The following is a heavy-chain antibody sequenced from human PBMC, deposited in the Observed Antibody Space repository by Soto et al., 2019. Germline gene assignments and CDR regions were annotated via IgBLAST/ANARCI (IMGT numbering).Heavy chain of an antibody. Sequence: QVQLVQSGAEVKKPGASVKVSCKASGYTFTSYGISWVRQAPGQGLEWMGWISAYNGNTNYAQKLQGRVTMTTDTSTSTAYMELRSLRSDDTAVYYCARDLVSDLQYQLLSDYYYYYGMDVWGQGTTVTVSS. CDR1: GYTFTSYG. CDR3: ARDLVSDLQYQLLSDYYYYYGMDV. J-gene: IGHJ6*02. V-gene: IGHV1-18*01. CDR2: ISAYNGNT. D-gene: IGHD2-2*01.